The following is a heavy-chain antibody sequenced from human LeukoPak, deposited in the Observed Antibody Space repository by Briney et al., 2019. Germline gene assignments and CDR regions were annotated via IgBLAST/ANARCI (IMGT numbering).Heavy chain of an antibody. D-gene: IGHD7-27*01. J-gene: IGHJ4*02. V-gene: IGHV4-59*01. CDR2: IYYSGTT. Sequence: SETLSLTCTVSGGSISSDYWSWIRQSPGKGLEWIGYIYYSGTTSYNPSLKSRVTISLGTSKNQFSLKLSSVTAADTAVCYCARGANWGSPDYWGQGTPVTVSS. CDR1: GGSISSDY. CDR3: ARGANWGSPDY.